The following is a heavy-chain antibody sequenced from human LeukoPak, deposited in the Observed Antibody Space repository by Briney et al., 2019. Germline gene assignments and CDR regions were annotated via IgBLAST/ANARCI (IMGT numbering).Heavy chain of an antibody. CDR1: GFTFSDYA. D-gene: IGHD6-13*01. Sequence: PGGTLRLSCAASGFTFSDYAMHWIRQVPGKGLEWVAVIWYDGSNKYHADSVKGRFTISRDNSKNTLYLEMNSLKVEDTAGYYCAREGKAAGTSGWIDPWGQGTLVTVSS. CDR3: AREGKAAGTSGWIDP. V-gene: IGHV3-33*01. CDR2: IWYDGSNK. J-gene: IGHJ5*02.